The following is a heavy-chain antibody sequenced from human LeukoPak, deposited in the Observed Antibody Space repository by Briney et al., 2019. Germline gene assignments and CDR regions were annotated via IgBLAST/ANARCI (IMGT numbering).Heavy chain of an antibody. D-gene: IGHD1-26*01. J-gene: IGHJ4*02. CDR2: FDPEDGET. CDR1: GYALIELS. Sequence: ASVKVSCKVSGYALIELSMHWVRQAPGKGLEWMGGFDPEDGETIYAQKFQGRVTMTEDTSTDTAYMELSSLRSEDTAVYYCATFLSGSYGSYFDYWGQGTLVTVSS. V-gene: IGHV1-24*01. CDR3: ATFLSGSYGSYFDY.